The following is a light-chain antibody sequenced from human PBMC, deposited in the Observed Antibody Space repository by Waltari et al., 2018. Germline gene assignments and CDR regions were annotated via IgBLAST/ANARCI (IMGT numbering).Light chain of an antibody. CDR2: EVR. Sequence: QSALTQPASVSGSPGQSNTISCTGTSSNIGASNYVSWYQHLPGKAPKLIISEVRRRPAGVSNRFSGSKSGNMASLTISGPQGEDEADYYCNSYTTSSTWVFGGGTKLTVL. CDR1: SSNIGASNY. V-gene: IGLV2-14*01. CDR3: NSYTTSSTWV. J-gene: IGLJ3*02.